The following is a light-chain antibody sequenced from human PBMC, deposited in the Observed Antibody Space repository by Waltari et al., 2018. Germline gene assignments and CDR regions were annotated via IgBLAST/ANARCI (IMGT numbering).Light chain of an antibody. V-gene: IGLV2-14*01. CDR2: EVT. CDR3: TSYTTSVTWV. Sequence: QSALTQPASVSGSPGQSITISCTGTSREIGGHNYVSWYQQHPGKAPKLVIFEVTTRPSGVSNRFSGSKSGNTASLTISGLQAEDEADYYCTSYTTSVTWVFGGGTKVTVL. CDR1: SREIGGHNY. J-gene: IGLJ3*02.